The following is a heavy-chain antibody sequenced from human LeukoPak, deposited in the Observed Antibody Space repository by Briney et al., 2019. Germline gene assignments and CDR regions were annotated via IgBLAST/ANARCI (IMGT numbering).Heavy chain of an antibody. V-gene: IGHV4-59*01. CDR2: IYYSGST. Sequence: PSETLSLTCTVSGGSISSYYWSWIRQPPGKGLEWIGYIYYSGSTKYNPSLKSRVTISVDTSRNQVSLKLSSVTAADTAVYYCARVADDNSGRYFRFDPWGQGTLVTVSS. J-gene: IGHJ5*02. CDR3: ARVADDNSGRYFRFDP. D-gene: IGHD6-19*01. CDR1: GGSISSYY.